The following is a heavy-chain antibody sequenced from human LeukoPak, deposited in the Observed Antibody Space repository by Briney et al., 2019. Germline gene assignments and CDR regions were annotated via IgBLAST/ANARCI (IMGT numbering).Heavy chain of an antibody. V-gene: IGHV3-11*01. CDR2: ISSSGSTI. CDR1: GFTFSDYY. CDR3: AREVRSLAFDI. J-gene: IGHJ3*02. Sequence: GGSLRLSCAASGFTFSDYYMSWIRQAPGKGLEWVSYISSSGSTIYYADSVKGRFTISRDNAKNSLYLQMNSLRAEDTAVHYCAREVRSLAFDIWGQGTMVTVSS.